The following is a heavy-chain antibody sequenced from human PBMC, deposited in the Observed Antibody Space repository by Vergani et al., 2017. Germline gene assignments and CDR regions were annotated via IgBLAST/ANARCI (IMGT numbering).Heavy chain of an antibody. D-gene: IGHD4-11*01. J-gene: IGHJ6*03. V-gene: IGHV4-34*01. Sequence: QVQLQQWGGGLLKPSETLSLTCVVNGGSFTSYHWTWIRQSPGEGLEWVGDIDHTGRPDYNPSLKSRITMSVYKYRNHFSLTLNSVTATDTAIYFCARVNTETNGHLYYYYYMDVWGQGTAVTVS. CDR3: ARVNTETNGHLYYYYYMDV. CDR2: IDHTGRP. CDR1: GGSFTSYH.